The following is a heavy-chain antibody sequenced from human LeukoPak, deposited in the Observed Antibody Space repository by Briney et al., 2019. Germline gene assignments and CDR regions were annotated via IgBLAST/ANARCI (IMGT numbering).Heavy chain of an antibody. CDR1: GFTFSSYA. CDR3: AKLGTGKWMIAVVTFDY. Sequence: GGSLRLSCAASGFTFSSYAMSWVRQAPGKGLEWVSAISGSGGSTYYADSVKGRFTISRDNSKNTLYLQMNSLRAEDTAVYYCAKLGTGKWMIAVVTFDYWGQGTLVTVSS. D-gene: IGHD3-22*01. CDR2: ISGSGGST. J-gene: IGHJ4*02. V-gene: IGHV3-23*01.